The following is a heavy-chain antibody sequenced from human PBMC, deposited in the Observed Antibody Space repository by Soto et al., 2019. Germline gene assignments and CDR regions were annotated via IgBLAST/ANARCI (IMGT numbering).Heavy chain of an antibody. Sequence: SGPTLVNPTETLTLTCTFSGFSLTTRGVGVGWIRQPPGKALEWLAVIYWDDDKRYSPSLKTRLVLTKDTPKNQVVLTMTNMGSVHTAKYFCATIVIFFGGVVADDAFDVWGQGTMVTVSS. J-gene: IGHJ3*01. CDR1: GFSLTTRGVG. D-gene: IGHD3-16*02. V-gene: IGHV2-5*02. CDR2: IYWDDDK. CDR3: ATIVIFFGGVVADDAFDV.